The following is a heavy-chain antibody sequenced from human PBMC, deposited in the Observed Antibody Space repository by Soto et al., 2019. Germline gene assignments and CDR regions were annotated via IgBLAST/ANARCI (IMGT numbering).Heavy chain of an antibody. D-gene: IGHD1-1*01. V-gene: IGHV4-4*07. J-gene: IGHJ4*02. CDR1: GASISNYY. Sequence: SATLSLTCTVSGASISNYYWSWSRQPARKGLECLGRIYASGTTTYNPSLRSRVTMSVDTSKNQFSLNLNSVTAADTAVYYCARESRSELGTVEYWGQGTLVTVSS. CDR2: IYASGTT. CDR3: ARESRSELGTVEY.